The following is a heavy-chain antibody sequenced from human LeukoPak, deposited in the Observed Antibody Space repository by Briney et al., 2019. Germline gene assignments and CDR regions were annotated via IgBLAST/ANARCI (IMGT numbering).Heavy chain of an antibody. CDR2: LDTSGNT. CDR3: ASRKGYYYGSAIDY. Sequence: SETLSLTCTVSDDSLSRYYWSWVRQPAGKGLEWIGRLDTSGNTHYNPSLKSRVTISVDTSKNQVSLNLTSVTAADTAVYYCASRKGYYYGSAIDYWGQGTLVTVSS. J-gene: IGHJ4*02. D-gene: IGHD3-10*01. V-gene: IGHV4-4*07. CDR1: DDSLSRYY.